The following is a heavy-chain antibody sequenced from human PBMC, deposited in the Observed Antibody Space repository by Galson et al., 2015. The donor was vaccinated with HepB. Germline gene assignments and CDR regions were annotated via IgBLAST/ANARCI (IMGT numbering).Heavy chain of an antibody. CDR2: IYPGDSDT. Sequence: QSGAEVKKPGESLKISCKGSGYSFTSYWIGWVRQMPGKGLEWMGIIYPGDSDTRYSPSFQGQVTISADKSISTAYLQWSSLKASDTAMYYCARNPYDILTGYGYDMDVWGQGTTVTVSS. J-gene: IGHJ6*02. CDR3: ARNPYDILTGYGYDMDV. CDR1: GYSFTSYW. V-gene: IGHV5-51*01. D-gene: IGHD3-9*01.